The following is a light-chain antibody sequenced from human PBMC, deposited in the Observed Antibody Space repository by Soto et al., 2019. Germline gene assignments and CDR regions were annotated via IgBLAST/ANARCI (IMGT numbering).Light chain of an antibody. Sequence: QAVVTQPPSASGTPGQRVTISCSGGSSNIGDNTVNWYQQLPGTAPKLLIYSNNQRPSGVPDRFSGSKSGTSASLAISGLQSEDEADYYCAAWDDSLFWVFGGGTKLTVL. CDR2: SNN. V-gene: IGLV1-44*01. CDR1: SSNIGDNT. CDR3: AAWDDSLFWV. J-gene: IGLJ3*02.